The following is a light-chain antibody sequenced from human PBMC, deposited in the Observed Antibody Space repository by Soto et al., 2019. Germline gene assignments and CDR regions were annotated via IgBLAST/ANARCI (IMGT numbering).Light chain of an antibody. CDR3: QQYGSSPTT. V-gene: IGKV3-20*01. J-gene: IGKJ1*01. CDR1: QSVSSSY. Sequence: EIVLTQSPGTLSLSPGERATLSCRASQSVSSSYLAWYQQKPGQAPRLLIYGASSRATGIPDGFSGSGSGTDFTLTISRLEPEDFAVYYCQQYGSSPTTFGQGTKVDI. CDR2: GAS.